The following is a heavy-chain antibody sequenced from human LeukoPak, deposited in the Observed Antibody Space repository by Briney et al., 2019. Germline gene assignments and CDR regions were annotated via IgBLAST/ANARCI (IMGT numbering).Heavy chain of an antibody. J-gene: IGHJ4*02. CDR1: GGSISSSSYY. Sequence: PSETLSLTCTVSGGSISSSSYYWGWIRQPPGKGLEWIGSIYYSGSTYYNPSLKSRVTISVDTSKNQFSLKLSSVTAADTAVYYCARQGMTTVTTDGVYWGQGTLVTVSS. CDR2: IYYSGST. D-gene: IGHD4-17*01. CDR3: ARQGMTTVTTDGVY. V-gene: IGHV4-39*01.